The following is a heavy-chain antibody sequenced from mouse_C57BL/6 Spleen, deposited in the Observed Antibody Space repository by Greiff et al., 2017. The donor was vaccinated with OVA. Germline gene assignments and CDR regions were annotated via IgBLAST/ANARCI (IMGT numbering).Heavy chain of an antibody. CDR3: ARRRGGSNYDYDGVPYYAMDY. J-gene: IGHJ4*01. V-gene: IGHV1-64*01. Sequence: QVQLQQPGAELVKPGASVKLSCKASGYTFTSYWMHWVKQRPGQGLEWIGMIHPNSGSTNYNEKFKSKATLTVDKSSSTAYMQLSSLTSEDSAVYYCARRRGGSNYDYDGVPYYAMDYWGQGTSVTVSS. CDR2: IHPNSGST. CDR1: GYTFTSYW. D-gene: IGHD2-4*01.